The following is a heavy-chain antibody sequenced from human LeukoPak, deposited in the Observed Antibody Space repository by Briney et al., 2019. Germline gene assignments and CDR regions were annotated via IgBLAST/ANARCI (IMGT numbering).Heavy chain of an antibody. V-gene: IGHV4-61*01. Sequence: PSETLSLTCTVSGGSISSSSYYWSWIRQPPGKGLEWIGYIYYSGSTNYNPSLKSRVTISVDTSKNQFSLKLSSVTAADTAVYYCARGNYYDSSGYCYFRAGFAFDIWGQGTMVTVSS. CDR1: GGSISSSSYY. CDR2: IYYSGST. J-gene: IGHJ3*02. D-gene: IGHD3-22*01. CDR3: ARGNYYDSSGYCYFRAGFAFDI.